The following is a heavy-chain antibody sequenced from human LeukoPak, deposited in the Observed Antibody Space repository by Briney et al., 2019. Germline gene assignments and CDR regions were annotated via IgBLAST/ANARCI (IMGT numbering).Heavy chain of an antibody. Sequence: PSETLSLTCTVSGGSISSHSWNWIRLPAGKGLEWIGRIYSSGSTNSNSSLKSRVTMSVDTSKNQFSLMLSSVTAADTAVYYCVRGLYDSTTYRAFHIWGQGTMVTVSS. CDR1: GGSISSHS. V-gene: IGHV4-4*07. D-gene: IGHD2/OR15-2a*01. CDR3: VRGLYDSTTYRAFHI. J-gene: IGHJ3*02. CDR2: IYSSGST.